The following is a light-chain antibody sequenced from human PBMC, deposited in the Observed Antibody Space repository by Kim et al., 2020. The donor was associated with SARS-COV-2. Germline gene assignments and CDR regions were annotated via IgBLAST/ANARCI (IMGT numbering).Light chain of an antibody. CDR2: DNN. V-gene: IGLV1-51*01. Sequence: KVTISCSGSSSNIGNNYVSWYQQLPGTAPKLLIYDNNKRPSGIPDRFSGSKSGTSATLGITGLQTGDEADYYCGTWDSSLSADSYVFGTGTKVTVL. CDR1: SSNIGNNY. CDR3: GTWDSSLSADSYV. J-gene: IGLJ1*01.